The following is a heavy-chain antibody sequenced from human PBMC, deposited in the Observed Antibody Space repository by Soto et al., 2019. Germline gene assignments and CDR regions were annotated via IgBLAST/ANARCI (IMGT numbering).Heavy chain of an antibody. CDR2: IIPIFGTA. CDR1: GGTFSSYA. V-gene: IGHV1-69*06. D-gene: IGHD5-12*01. Sequence: SVKVSCKASGGTFSSYAISWVRQAPGQGLEWMGGIIPIFGTADYAQKFQGRVTITADKSTSTAYMELNSLRSEDTAVYYCVRDSPIGSTYSGYDGIDYWGRG. CDR3: VRDSPIGSTYSGYDGIDY. J-gene: IGHJ4*02.